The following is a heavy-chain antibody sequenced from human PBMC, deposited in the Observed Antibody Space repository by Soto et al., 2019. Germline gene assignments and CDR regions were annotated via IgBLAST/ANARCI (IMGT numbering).Heavy chain of an antibody. CDR3: AHLRYSSSWPAEYFQH. CDR1: WFSLSTSGVG. J-gene: IGHJ1*01. V-gene: IGHV2-5*02. D-gene: IGHD6-13*01. Sequence: SGPTLVNPTQTLTLTCTFSWFSLSTSGVGVGWIRQPPGKALEWLALIYWDDDKRYSPSLKSRLTITNDTSKNQEVLTMTNMDPVDTATYYCAHLRYSSSWPAEYFQHWGQGTLVTVSS. CDR2: IYWDDDK.